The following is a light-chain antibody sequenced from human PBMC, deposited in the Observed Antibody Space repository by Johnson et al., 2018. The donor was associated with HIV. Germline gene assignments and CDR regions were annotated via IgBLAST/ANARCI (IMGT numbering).Light chain of an antibody. Sequence: QSVLTQPPSLSATPGQNITISCSGNSSNIGSNYVSWYQQLPGTAPKLLIYDSNKRPSGIPDRFSGSKSGTSATLGITGLQTGDEADYYCGAWDSSLGGFVFGTGTMVTVL. J-gene: IGLJ1*01. CDR2: DSN. V-gene: IGLV1-51*01. CDR1: SSNIGSNY. CDR3: GAWDSSLGGFV.